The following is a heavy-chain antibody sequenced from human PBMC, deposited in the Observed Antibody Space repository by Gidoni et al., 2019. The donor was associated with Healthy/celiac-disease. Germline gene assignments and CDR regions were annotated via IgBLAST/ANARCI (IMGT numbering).Heavy chain of an antibody. V-gene: IGHV3-9*01. CDR2: ISWNSGSI. Sequence: EVQLVESVGGLVQPGGSLRVSCASSGFTFAYYAMHWVRQAPGKGLEWVSGISWNSGSIGYADSVKGRFTISRDNAKNSLYLQMNSLRAEDTALYYCAKGVGAIFGVALYYFDYWGQGTLVTVSS. CDR1: GFTFAYYA. D-gene: IGHD3-3*01. CDR3: AKGVGAIFGVALYYFDY. J-gene: IGHJ4*02.